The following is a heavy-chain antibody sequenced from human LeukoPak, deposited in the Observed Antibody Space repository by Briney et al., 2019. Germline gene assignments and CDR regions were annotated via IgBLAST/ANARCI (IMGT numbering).Heavy chain of an antibody. CDR2: ISSSNNYI. J-gene: IGHJ6*02. CDR3: AKDIGSGWRELYGMDV. Sequence: RSGGSLRLSCAASGFTFSSYSMNWVRQAPGKGLEWVSSISSSNNYIFYADSVKGRFTISRDNAKNSLYLQMNSLRAEDTALYYCAKDIGSGWRELYGMDVWGQGTTVTVSS. V-gene: IGHV3-21*04. D-gene: IGHD6-19*01. CDR1: GFTFSSYS.